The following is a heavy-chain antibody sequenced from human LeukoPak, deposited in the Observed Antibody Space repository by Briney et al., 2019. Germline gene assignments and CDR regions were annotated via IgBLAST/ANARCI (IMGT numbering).Heavy chain of an antibody. CDR1: GGSISSSSYY. V-gene: IGHV4-39*07. Sequence: SETLSLTCTVSGGSISSSSYYWGWIRQPPGKGLEWIGSIYYSGSTYYNPSPKSRVTISVDTSKNQFSLKLSSVTAADTAVYYCARDPWDSSGYYLWFDYWGQGTLVTVSS. CDR3: ARDPWDSSGYYLWFDY. D-gene: IGHD3-22*01. J-gene: IGHJ4*02. CDR2: IYYSGST.